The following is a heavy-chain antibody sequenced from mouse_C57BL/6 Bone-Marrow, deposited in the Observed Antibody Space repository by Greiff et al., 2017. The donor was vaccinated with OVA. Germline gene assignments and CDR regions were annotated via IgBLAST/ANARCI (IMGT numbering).Heavy chain of an antibody. CDR2: ISNGGGST. Sequence: EVQGVESGGGLVQPGGSLKLSCAASGFTFSDFYMYWIRQTPEKRLEWVAYISNGGGSTYYPDTVKGRFTISRDNAKNTLYLQVSRLKSEDTAMYYCARLASMDYWGQGTSVTVSS. CDR1: GFTFSDFY. V-gene: IGHV5-12*01. J-gene: IGHJ4*01. CDR3: ARLASMDY.